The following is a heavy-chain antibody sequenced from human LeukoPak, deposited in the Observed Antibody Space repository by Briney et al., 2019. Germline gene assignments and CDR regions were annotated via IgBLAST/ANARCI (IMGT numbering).Heavy chain of an antibody. CDR3: AREYSSPYWFDP. V-gene: IGHV3-64*01. D-gene: IGHD6-13*01. Sequence: GGSLRPSCAASGFTSCTYPMHSVCQAPGERLEYVSAITSDGGRTFYANSVKGRFTISRDNSKSTLYLHMGSLRAEDMAVYYCAREYSSPYWFDPWGQGTLVTVSS. CDR1: GFTSCTYP. CDR2: ITSDGGRT. J-gene: IGHJ5*02.